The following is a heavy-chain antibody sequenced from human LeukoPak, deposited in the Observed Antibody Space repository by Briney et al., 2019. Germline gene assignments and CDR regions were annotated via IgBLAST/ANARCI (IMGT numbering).Heavy chain of an antibody. J-gene: IGHJ4*02. D-gene: IGHD3-22*01. V-gene: IGHV4-39*01. CDR3: ARASYSYDINGWVPFDY. Sequence: SETLSLTCTVSGGSISSSSYYWGWIRQPPGKGLEWIGSIYYSGSTYYNPSLKSRVTISVDTSKNQFSLRLSSATAADTAVYYCARASYSYDINGWVPFDYWGQGTLVTVSS. CDR2: IYYSGST. CDR1: GGSISSSSYY.